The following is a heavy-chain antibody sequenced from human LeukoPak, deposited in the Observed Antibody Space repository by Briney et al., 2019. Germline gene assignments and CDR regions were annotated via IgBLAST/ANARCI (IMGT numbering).Heavy chain of an antibody. CDR1: GFTFSSYA. CDR3: ARDDLYCSGGSCYSGWFDP. D-gene: IGHD2-15*01. J-gene: IGHJ5*02. CDR2: ISYDGSNK. V-gene: IGHV3-30*04. Sequence: GGSLRLSCAASGFTFSSYAMHWVRQAPGKGLEWAAVISYDGSNKYYADSVKGRFTISRDNSKNTLYLQMNSLRAEDTAVYYCARDDLYCSGGSCYSGWFDPWGQGTLVTVSS.